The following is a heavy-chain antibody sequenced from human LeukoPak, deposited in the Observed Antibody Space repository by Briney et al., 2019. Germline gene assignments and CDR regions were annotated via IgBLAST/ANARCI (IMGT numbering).Heavy chain of an antibody. Sequence: GGSLRLSCAASGFTFSAYAMSWVRQAPGKGLEWVSSISGSGGSTYYADSVKGRFTISRDNSKNTLYLQMNSLRAEDTAVYYCAKKSVVVAKRTDWYFDYWGQGTLVTVSS. CDR1: GFTFSAYA. D-gene: IGHD2-15*01. CDR3: AKKSVVVAKRTDWYFDY. J-gene: IGHJ4*02. CDR2: ISGSGGST. V-gene: IGHV3-23*01.